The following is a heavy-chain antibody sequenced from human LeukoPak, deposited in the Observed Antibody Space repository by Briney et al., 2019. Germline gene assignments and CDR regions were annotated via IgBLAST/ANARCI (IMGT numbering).Heavy chain of an antibody. CDR2: ISGSGGNK. CDR3: ASPILVGATTDAFDI. J-gene: IGHJ3*02. CDR1: GFTFTNYA. Sequence: GGSLRLSCAASGFTFTNYAMSWVRQAPGKGLEWVSGISGSGGNKNYYADSVKGRFTISRDNAKNSLYLQMNSLRAEDTAVYYCASPILVGATTDAFDIWGQGSMVTVSS. D-gene: IGHD1-26*01. V-gene: IGHV3-23*01.